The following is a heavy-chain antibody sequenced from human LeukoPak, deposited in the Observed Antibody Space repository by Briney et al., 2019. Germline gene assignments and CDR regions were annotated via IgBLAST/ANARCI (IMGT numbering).Heavy chain of an antibody. Sequence: GGALRLSCAASGFAFSDYDMHWVRQAPGKGLEWVAFIRYDGSTKYYADSVKGRFTISRDNSKNTLFLQMNSLRAEDTALYYCAKDWVVRGPFDAFDIWGQGTMVTVSS. CDR3: AKDWVVRGPFDAFDI. CDR1: GFAFSDYD. J-gene: IGHJ3*02. V-gene: IGHV3-30*02. D-gene: IGHD3-10*01. CDR2: IRYDGSTK.